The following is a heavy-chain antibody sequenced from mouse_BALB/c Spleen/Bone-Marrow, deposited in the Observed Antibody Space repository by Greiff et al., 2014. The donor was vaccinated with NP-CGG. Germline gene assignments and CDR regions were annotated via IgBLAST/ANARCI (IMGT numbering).Heavy chain of an antibody. Sequence: VQLQQSGAELVKPGASVKLSCTASGFNIKDTYMHWVRQRPEQGLEWIGRIDPANSNIKYDPKFQGKAAITADTSSNTAHLQLSSLTSEDTAVYYCVKSITGNYWGQGTTLTVSS. CDR1: GFNIKDTY. CDR2: IDPANSNI. V-gene: IGHV14-3*02. J-gene: IGHJ2*01. CDR3: VKSITGNY. D-gene: IGHD4-1*01.